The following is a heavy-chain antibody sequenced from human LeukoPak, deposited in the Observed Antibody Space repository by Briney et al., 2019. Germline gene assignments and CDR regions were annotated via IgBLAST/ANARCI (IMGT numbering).Heavy chain of an antibody. CDR2: ISSSRSTL. Sequence: GGSLRLSFAASGFTFSSYWMSGVRQAPGKGLEWVSSISSSRSTLYYAGSVKGRFIIPIQRAKNTLYMQMNSLRAEDTAVYYCAKGGEVSSWYKRLKLYFDYWGQGTLVTVSS. CDR3: AKGGEVSSWYKRLKLYFDY. CDR1: GFTFSSYW. V-gene: IGHV3-48*01. J-gene: IGHJ4*02. D-gene: IGHD6-13*01.